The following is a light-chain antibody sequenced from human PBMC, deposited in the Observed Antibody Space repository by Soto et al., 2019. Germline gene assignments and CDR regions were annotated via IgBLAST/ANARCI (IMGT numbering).Light chain of an antibody. Sequence: DIQMTQSPSSLSAFVGDRVTITCQASQDIGNYLNWYQQKPGKAPKLLIHDASNLETGVPSRFRGSGSGTDFTFTISSLQPEDFATYYCQQYDDALLTFGGGTKVDIK. CDR1: QDIGNY. CDR3: QQYDDALLT. V-gene: IGKV1-33*01. CDR2: DAS. J-gene: IGKJ4*01.